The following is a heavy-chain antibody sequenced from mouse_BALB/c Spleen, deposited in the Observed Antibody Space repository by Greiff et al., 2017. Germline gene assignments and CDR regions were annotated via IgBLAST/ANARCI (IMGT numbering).Heavy chain of an antibody. Sequence: EVHLVESGGGLVKPGGSLKLSCAASGFTFSDYYMYWVRQTPEKRLEWVATISDGGSYTYYPDSVKGRFTISRDNAKNNLYLQMSSLKSEDTAMYYCARGAYYGNYYAMDYWGQGTSVTVSS. CDR2: ISDGGSYT. CDR3: ARGAYYGNYYAMDY. CDR1: GFTFSDYY. V-gene: IGHV5-4*02. J-gene: IGHJ4*01. D-gene: IGHD2-1*01.